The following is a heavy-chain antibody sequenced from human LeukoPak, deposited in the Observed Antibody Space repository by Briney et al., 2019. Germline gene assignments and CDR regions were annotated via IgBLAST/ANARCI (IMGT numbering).Heavy chain of an antibody. J-gene: IGHJ4*02. CDR2: ISYDGSNK. Sequence: GGSLRLSCAASGFTFSSYAMHWVRQVPGKGLEWVAVISYDGSNKYYADSVKGRFTISRDNSKNTLYLQMNSLRAEDTAVYYCARSGNPGATTDYFDYWGQGTLVTVSS. CDR3: ARSGNPGATTDYFDY. V-gene: IGHV3-30-3*01. CDR1: GFTFSSYA. D-gene: IGHD1-26*01.